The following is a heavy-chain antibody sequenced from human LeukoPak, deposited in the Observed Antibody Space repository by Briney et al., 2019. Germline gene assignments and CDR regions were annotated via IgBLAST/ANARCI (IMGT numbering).Heavy chain of an antibody. V-gene: IGHV3-64*01. CDR2: ISSNGDST. Sequence: GGSLRLSCAASGFTFSSYAMYWVRQAPGKGLEYVSAISSNGDSTYYANSVKGRFTISRDNSKNTLYLQMGSLRPEDMAVYSCARFDTYSSPDDYWGQGTLVTVSS. D-gene: IGHD2-21*01. CDR1: GFTFSSYA. CDR3: ARFDTYSSPDDY. J-gene: IGHJ4*02.